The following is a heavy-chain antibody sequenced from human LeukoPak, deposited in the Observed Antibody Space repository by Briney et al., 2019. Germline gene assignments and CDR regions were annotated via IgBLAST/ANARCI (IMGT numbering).Heavy chain of an antibody. J-gene: IGHJ4*02. CDR3: ARDSGRGGSCDY. V-gene: IGHV3-48*01. D-gene: IGHD2-15*01. Sequence: PGGSLRLSCTASGFTFSTYNMKWVRQAPGKGLEWVSHISSTSSDKFYPDSLKGRLTVSRDNAKNSLYLHMNSLRLEDTAVYYCARDSGRGGSCDYWGQGILVTVSS. CDR2: ISSTSSDK. CDR1: GFTFSTYN.